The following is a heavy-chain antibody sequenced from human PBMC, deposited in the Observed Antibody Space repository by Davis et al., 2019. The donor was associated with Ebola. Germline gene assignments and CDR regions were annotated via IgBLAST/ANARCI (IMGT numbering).Heavy chain of an antibody. CDR1: GFTFSTYW. CDR2: INTDGDNT. V-gene: IGHV3-74*01. J-gene: IGHJ6*02. Sequence: PGGSLRLSCAASGFTFSTYWMHWVRQLPGKGLVWVSRINTDGDNTSYADSVEGRFTVSSDNAKTTLYVQMNSLRAEATGIYYCGRVIFFPGIGMDIWGQGTTVTVSS. CDR3: GRVIFFPGIGMDI. D-gene: IGHD1-14*01.